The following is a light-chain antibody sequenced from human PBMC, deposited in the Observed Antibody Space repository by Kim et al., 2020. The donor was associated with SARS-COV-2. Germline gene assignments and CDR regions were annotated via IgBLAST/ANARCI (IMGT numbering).Light chain of an antibody. J-gene: IGKJ2*01. CDR2: GAS. CDR1: QSVSSN. Sequence: EIVMTQSPATLSVSPGERATLSCRASQSVSSNLAWYQQKPGQAPRLLFYGASTRATGIPASFSGSGSGAESPLTISSLQAEDFALYYCQHSNTWPYIFGEGTKLEI. CDR3: QHSNTWPYI. V-gene: IGKV3-15*01.